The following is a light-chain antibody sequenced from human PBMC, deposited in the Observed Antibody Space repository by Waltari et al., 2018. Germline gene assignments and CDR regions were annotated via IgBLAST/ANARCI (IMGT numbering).Light chain of an antibody. CDR2: GVS. J-gene: IGLJ1*01. CDR1: SSDVGGSNY. CDR3: SSYASSTTRV. V-gene: IGLV2-14*01. Sequence: QSALTQPASVSGSPGQSITISCNGTSSDVGGSNYVPWYQQHLGKAPKLMIYGVSNRPSGVSARFSGSKSGNTASLTISGLQAEDEADYYCSSYASSTTRVFGSGTKVTVL.